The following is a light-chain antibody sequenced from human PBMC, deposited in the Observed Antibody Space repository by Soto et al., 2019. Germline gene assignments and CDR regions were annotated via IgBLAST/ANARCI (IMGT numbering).Light chain of an antibody. CDR2: DVS. J-gene: IGLJ2*01. CDR1: SSDVGGYNY. V-gene: IGLV2-14*01. Sequence: QSVLTRPASVSGSPGQSITISCTGTSSDVGGYNYVSWYQQHPGKAPKLMIYDVSNRPSGVSNRFSGSKSGNTASLTISGLQAEDEADYYCSSYTSSSTVVFGGGTKVTVL. CDR3: SSYTSSSTVV.